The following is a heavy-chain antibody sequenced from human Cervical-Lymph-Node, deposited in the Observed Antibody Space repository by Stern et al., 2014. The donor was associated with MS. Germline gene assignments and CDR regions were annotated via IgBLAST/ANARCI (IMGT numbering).Heavy chain of an antibody. CDR3: GRDRGSPARQFDY. Sequence: QVQLVQSGAEVKKPGSSVKVSCKASGGTFSSYAISWVRQAPGQGLEWMGGIGHILGRANGARKSRGRVRIPGGKPRSTAYRELSGVGAGDRAVYYGGRDRGSPARQFDYWGQGTLVTVSS. CDR2: IGHILGRA. CDR1: GGTFSSYA. D-gene: IGHD1-26*01. J-gene: IGHJ4*02. V-gene: IGHV1-69*06.